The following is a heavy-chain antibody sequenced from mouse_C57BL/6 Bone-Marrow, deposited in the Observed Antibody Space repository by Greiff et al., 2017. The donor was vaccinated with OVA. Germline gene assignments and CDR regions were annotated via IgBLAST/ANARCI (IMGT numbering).Heavy chain of an antibody. CDR3: ARGFYYLCWYFDV. Sequence: QVQLQQPGAELVKPGASVKLSCKASGYTFTSYWMQWVKQRPGQGLEWIGEIDPSDSYTNYNQKFKGKATLTVDTSSSTAYMQLSSLTSEDSAVYYCARGFYYLCWYFDVWCTGTAVTVSS. D-gene: IGHD1-1*01. CDR2: IDPSDSYT. J-gene: IGHJ1*03. CDR1: GYTFTSYW. V-gene: IGHV1-50*01.